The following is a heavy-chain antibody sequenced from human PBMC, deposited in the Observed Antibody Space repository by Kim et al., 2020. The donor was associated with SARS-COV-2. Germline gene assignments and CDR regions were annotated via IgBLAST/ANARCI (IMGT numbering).Heavy chain of an antibody. V-gene: IGHV4-39*01. CDR3: ARGIFGVVIIPYYYYYMDV. J-gene: IGHJ6*03. CDR1: GGSISSNDYY. CDR2: ISYSGRT. Sequence: SDTLSLTCTVSGGSISSNDYYWDWIRQPPGKGLEGIGSISYSGRTYYNPSLKSRVTISVDTSKNQISLKLSSVTAADTGVYYCARGIFGVVIIPYYYYYMDVWGKGTTVTVSS. D-gene: IGHD3-3*01.